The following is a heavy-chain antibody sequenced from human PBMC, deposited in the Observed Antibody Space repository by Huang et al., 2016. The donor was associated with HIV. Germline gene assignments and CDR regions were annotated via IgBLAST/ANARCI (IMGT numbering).Heavy chain of an antibody. V-gene: IGHV4-34*01. CDR2: INHIGKT. D-gene: IGHD6-19*01. CDR1: GGSFSGYY. Sequence: QVQLRQWGAGLVKPSETLSLTCAVYGGSFSGYYWTWIQQSPGKGLEWIGEINHIGKTNYQPSLKSRVTISKDTAKNQFSLQLTSVSAADTGVYFCAREKAADSAWYGVYYFDYWGEGALVTVTS. CDR3: AREKAADSAWYGVYYFDY. J-gene: IGHJ4*02.